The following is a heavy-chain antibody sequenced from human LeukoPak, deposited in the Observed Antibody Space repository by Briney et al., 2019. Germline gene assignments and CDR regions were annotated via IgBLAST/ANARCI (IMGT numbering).Heavy chain of an antibody. CDR3: ARRAVDNSYYYYMDV. J-gene: IGHJ6*03. D-gene: IGHD6-19*01. CDR1: GYTFTSYD. CDR2: MNPKSGNT. Sequence: ASVKASCKASGYTFTSYDINWVRQVTGQGLEWMGWMNPKSGNTGYAQKFQGRVTITRNTSISTAYMEVSSLRYEDTAVYYCARRAVDNSYYYYMDVWGKGTTVTVSS. V-gene: IGHV1-8*03.